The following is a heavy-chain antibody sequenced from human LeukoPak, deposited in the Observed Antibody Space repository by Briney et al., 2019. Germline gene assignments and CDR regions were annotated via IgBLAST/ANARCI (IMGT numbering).Heavy chain of an antibody. CDR3: MRIMNSSPDY. Sequence: GGSLRLSCAASGFTFSGAWMSWVRQAPGKGLEWVANIKEDGSEKHYVDSVNGRFTISRDNAKNSVYLQMNSLRAEDTAVYYCMRIMNSSPDYWGQGTLVTVSS. CDR1: GFTFSGAW. D-gene: IGHD6-13*01. V-gene: IGHV3-7*01. CDR2: IKEDGSEK. J-gene: IGHJ4*02.